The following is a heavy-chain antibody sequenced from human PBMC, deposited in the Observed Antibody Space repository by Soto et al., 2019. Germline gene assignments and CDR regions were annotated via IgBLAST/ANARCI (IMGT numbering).Heavy chain of an antibody. CDR2: ISKSGFDR. CDR1: GFIFSDYA. J-gene: IGHJ4*02. V-gene: IGHV3-23*04. CDR3: MKVRDY. Sequence: EVKLVESGGDLVQPGESLRISCKVSGFIFSDYAMTWVRQAPGKGLEWVASISKSGFDRDYADSVKGRFTISRDNSENTVHLQMDSLKVEDTARSFCMKVRDYWGQGTQVTVST.